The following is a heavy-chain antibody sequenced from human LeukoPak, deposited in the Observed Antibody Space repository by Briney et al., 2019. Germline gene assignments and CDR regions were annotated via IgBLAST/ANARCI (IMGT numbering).Heavy chain of an antibody. J-gene: IGHJ4*02. CDR1: GGSISSSNW. Sequence: SETLSLTCAVSGGSISSSNWWSWVRQPPGKGLEWIGEIYHSGSTNYNPSLKSRVTISVDKPKNQFSLKLSSVTAADTAVYYCARGKDGSGTYYFDYWGQGTLVTVSS. CDR2: IYHSGST. V-gene: IGHV4-4*02. CDR3: ARGKDGSGTYYFDY. D-gene: IGHD3-10*01.